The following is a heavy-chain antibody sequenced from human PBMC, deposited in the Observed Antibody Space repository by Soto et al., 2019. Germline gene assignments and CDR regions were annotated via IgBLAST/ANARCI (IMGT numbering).Heavy chain of an antibody. CDR3: AREDRNYYDSSGYYH. Sequence: SETLSLTCTVSGGSISSGSYYWSWIRQHPGKGLEWIGYIHSSGSTYYNPSLKSRVTISVDTSKTQFSLKLSSVTAADTAVYYCAREDRNYYDSSGYYHWGQGTLVTVSS. V-gene: IGHV4-31*03. CDR1: GGSISSGSYY. CDR2: IHSSGST. J-gene: IGHJ5*02. D-gene: IGHD3-22*01.